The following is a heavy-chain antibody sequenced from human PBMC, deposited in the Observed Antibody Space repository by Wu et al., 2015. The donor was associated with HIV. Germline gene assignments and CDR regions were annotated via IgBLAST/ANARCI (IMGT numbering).Heavy chain of an antibody. CDR3: ARDWQFHVVFDDFYMDV. J-gene: IGHJ6*03. D-gene: IGHD3-9*01. V-gene: IGHV1-2*04. CDR2: INPDSGGT. Sequence: QVQLVQSEDEVKKPGASLKVSCKASGYIFSDYYIHWVRQVPGQGLEWMGWINPDSGGTNFAKKFQGWVTMTTDTSINTSYMTLGWVTSDDTGIYYCARDWQFHVVFDDFYMDVWGXGTTVIVSS. CDR1: GYIFSDYY.